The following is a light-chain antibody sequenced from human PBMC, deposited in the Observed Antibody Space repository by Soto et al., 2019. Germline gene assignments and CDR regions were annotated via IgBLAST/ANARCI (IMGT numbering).Light chain of an antibody. CDR1: SIDVGGYNY. J-gene: IGLJ3*02. CDR2: DVS. CDR3: SSYTSSSTWV. Sequence: QSALTQPASVSGSPVQSITISCTGTSIDVGGYNYVSWYQQHPGKAPKLMIYDVSNRPSGVSNRFSGSKSGNTASLTISGLQAEDEADYYCSSYTSSSTWVFGGGTKLTVL. V-gene: IGLV2-14*01.